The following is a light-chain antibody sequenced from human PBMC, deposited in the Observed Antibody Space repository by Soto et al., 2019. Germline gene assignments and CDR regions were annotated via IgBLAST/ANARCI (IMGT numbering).Light chain of an antibody. Sequence: QSVLTQPPSVSGAPGQRVTISCTGNNSNLGAGYDVHWYQQLPGAAPKLVIFGNRNRPSGVPERFSGSKSGTSASLAITGLQSEDEADYYCATWDDSLNAYVFGTGTKLTVL. J-gene: IGLJ1*01. V-gene: IGLV1-40*01. CDR3: ATWDDSLNAYV. CDR2: GNR. CDR1: NSNLGAGYD.